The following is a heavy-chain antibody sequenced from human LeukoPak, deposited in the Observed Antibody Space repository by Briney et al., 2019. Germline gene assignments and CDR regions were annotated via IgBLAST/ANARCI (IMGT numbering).Heavy chain of an antibody. Sequence: SETLSLTCTVSGGSISSSSYYWGWIRQPAGQGLEWIGRIYTSGSTNYNPSLKSRVTMSVDTSKNQFSLKLSSVTAADTAVYYCARDHRNSGSYYPQYYYGMDVWGQGTTVTVSS. J-gene: IGHJ6*02. CDR3: ARDHRNSGSYYPQYYYGMDV. V-gene: IGHV4-61*02. CDR2: IYTSGST. D-gene: IGHD1-26*01. CDR1: GGSISSSSYY.